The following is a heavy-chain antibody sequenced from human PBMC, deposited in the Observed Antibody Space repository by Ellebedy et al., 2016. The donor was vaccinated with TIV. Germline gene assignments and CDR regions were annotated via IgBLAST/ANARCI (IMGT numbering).Heavy chain of an antibody. V-gene: IGHV3-23*01. CDR1: GFTFSSYA. J-gene: IGHJ3*02. Sequence: GGSLRLXCAASGFTFSSYAMSWVRQAPGKGLEWVSVISGSGGTTYDADSVKGRFTISRDNSKNTLYLQRNSLRAEDTAVYFCAKDGSKCGDECYFLGPDAFDIWGQGTMVSVSS. D-gene: IGHD2-21*01. CDR2: ISGSGGTT. CDR3: AKDGSKCGDECYFLGPDAFDI.